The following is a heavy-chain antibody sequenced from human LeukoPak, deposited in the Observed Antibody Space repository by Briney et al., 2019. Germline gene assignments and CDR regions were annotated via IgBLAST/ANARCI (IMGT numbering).Heavy chain of an antibody. V-gene: IGHV3-66*01. J-gene: IGHJ4*02. CDR1: GFTFSDYY. D-gene: IGHD2-2*02. Sequence: PGGSLRLSCAASGFTFSDYYMSWVRQAPGKGLEWVSVIYSGGGTYYADSVKDRFTISRDNAKNSLYLQMNSLRAEDTAVYYCARDQGQLLYGFDYWGQGTLVTVSS. CDR2: IYSGGGT. CDR3: ARDQGQLLYGFDY.